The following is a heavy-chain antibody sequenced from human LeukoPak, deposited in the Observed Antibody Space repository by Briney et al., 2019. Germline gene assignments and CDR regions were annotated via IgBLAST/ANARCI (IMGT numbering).Heavy chain of an antibody. CDR3: AARDRFWSGYIPRQGHRGYFDY. V-gene: IGHV4-4*07. J-gene: IGHJ4*02. Sequence: SETLSLTCTVSGGSISSYYWSWIRQPAGKGLEWIGRIYTSGSTNYNPSLKSRVTISVDTSKNQFSLKLSSVTAADTAVYYCAARDRFWSGYIPRQGHRGYFDYWGQGTLVTVSS. CDR1: GGSISSYY. D-gene: IGHD3-3*01. CDR2: IYTSGST.